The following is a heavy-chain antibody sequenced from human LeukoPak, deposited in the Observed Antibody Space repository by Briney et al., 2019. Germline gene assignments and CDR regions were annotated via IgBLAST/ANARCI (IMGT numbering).Heavy chain of an antibody. CDR2: ISGSSSTI. V-gene: IGHV3-48*02. CDR1: GFTFTIYS. J-gene: IGHJ4*02. D-gene: IGHD1-14*01. CDR3: ATNPSGAHYFDF. Sequence: GGSLRLSCAASGFTFTIYSMNWVRQAPGKGLEWISYISGSSSTIYYADSVKGRFTISRDNAKNSLFLQMNSLRDEDSAVYYCATNPSGAHYFDFWGQGSLVTVSS.